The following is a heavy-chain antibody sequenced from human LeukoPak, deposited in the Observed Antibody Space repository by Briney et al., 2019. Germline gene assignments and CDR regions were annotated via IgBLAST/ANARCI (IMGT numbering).Heavy chain of an antibody. CDR1: GFTFSSYW. CDR3: ERNYDSSGLQH. Sequence: GGSLRLSCAASGFTFSSYWMSWVRQAPGKGLEWVANIKQDGSEKYYVDSVKGRFTISRDNAKNSLYLQMNNLRAEDTAVYYCERNYDSSGLQHWGQGTLVTVSS. J-gene: IGHJ1*01. CDR2: IKQDGSEK. V-gene: IGHV3-7*01. D-gene: IGHD3-22*01.